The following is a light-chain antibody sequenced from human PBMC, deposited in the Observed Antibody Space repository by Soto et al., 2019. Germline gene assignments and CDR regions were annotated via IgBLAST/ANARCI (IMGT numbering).Light chain of an antibody. CDR1: QSVSSSY. CDR3: QQYFRTPSFT. Sequence: EIVLTQSPGTLSLSPGERATLSCRASQSVSSSYLAWYQQKPGQAPRLLIYGASSRPTGIPDRFSGSGSGTDFTLTISRLEPEDFAVYYCQQYFRTPSFTFGPGTKVDIK. J-gene: IGKJ3*01. V-gene: IGKV3-20*01. CDR2: GAS.